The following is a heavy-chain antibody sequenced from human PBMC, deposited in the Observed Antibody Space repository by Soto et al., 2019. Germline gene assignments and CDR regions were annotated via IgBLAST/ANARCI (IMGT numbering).Heavy chain of an antibody. CDR1: GYSFTSYA. D-gene: IGHD6-13*01. V-gene: IGHV1-3*01. Sequence: QVQLVQSGAEVKKPGASVKVSRKASGYSFTSYAMHWVRQAPGQRLEWMGWINAGNGNTKYSQKFQGRVTITGDTSASTAYMELSSLRSEDTAVYYCAKSSSWYMFDYWGQGTLVTVSS. CDR2: INAGNGNT. J-gene: IGHJ4*02. CDR3: AKSSSWYMFDY.